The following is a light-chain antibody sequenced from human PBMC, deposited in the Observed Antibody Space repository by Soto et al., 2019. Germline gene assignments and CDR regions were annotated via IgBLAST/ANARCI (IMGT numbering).Light chain of an antibody. CDR2: DVS. J-gene: IGLJ1*01. CDR3: SSYTSSSTYV. CDR1: SSDVGGYKY. Sequence: QSALTQPASVSASPGQSITISCTGTSSDVGGYKYVSWYQLHPGKAPKLMIYDVSNRPSGVSNRFSGSKSGNTASLTISGLQAEDEADYYCSSYTSSSTYVFGTGTKVTVL. V-gene: IGLV2-14*01.